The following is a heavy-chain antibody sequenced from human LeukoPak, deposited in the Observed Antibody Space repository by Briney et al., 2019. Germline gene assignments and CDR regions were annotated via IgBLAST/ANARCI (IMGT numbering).Heavy chain of an antibody. CDR3: ARVIRSSSFLDY. J-gene: IGHJ4*02. D-gene: IGHD6-6*01. CDR1: GFTVSSNY. CDR2: IYSGGST. V-gene: IGHV3-53*01. Sequence: GGSLRLSCAASGFTVSSNYMSWVRQAPGKGLEWVSVIYSGGSTYYADSVKGRFIISRDNSKNTLYLQMNSLRAEDTVVYYCARVIRSSSFLDYWGQGTLVTVSS.